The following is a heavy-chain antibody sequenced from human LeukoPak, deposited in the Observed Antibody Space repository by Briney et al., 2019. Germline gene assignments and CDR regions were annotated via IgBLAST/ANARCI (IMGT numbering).Heavy chain of an antibody. V-gene: IGHV3-23*01. CDR2: MSSSGTHT. Sequence: GGSLRLSCAASGFTFSSYAMSWVRQAPGKGLEWVSAMSSSGTHTYYGDSVKGRFTISRDNSKNTLYLQMNSLRVEDTAVYYCAKTGDYYYYGMDVWGRGTTVTVSS. CDR3: AKTGDYYYYGMDV. CDR1: GFTFSSYA. D-gene: IGHD7-27*01. J-gene: IGHJ6*02.